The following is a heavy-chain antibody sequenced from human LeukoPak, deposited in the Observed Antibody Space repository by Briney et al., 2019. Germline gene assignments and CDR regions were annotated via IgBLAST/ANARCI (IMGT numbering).Heavy chain of an antibody. J-gene: IGHJ4*02. D-gene: IGHD5-24*01. CDR2: INSDGSIT. Sequence: GGSLRLSCGASGFTFSSHWMHWVRQVPGKGLAWVSLINSDGSITTYADSVKGRFTISRDNAKNTLFLQMNSLRAEDTAVYFCARDHRNYMFDYWGQGILVTVSS. CDR1: GFTFSSHW. V-gene: IGHV3-74*01. CDR3: ARDHRNYMFDY.